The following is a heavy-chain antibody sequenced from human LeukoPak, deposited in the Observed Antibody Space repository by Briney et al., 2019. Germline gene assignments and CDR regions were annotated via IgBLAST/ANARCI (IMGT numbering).Heavy chain of an antibody. CDR3: ARIGLIAVAGTPNDAFDI. CDR1: GFSLSTRGMC. V-gene: IGHV2-70*11. J-gene: IGHJ3*02. Sequence: GSGPTLVKPTQTLTLTCTFSGFSLSTRGMCVRWIRQPPGKALEWLSRIDWDDDKYYSTSLKTRLTISKDTSKNQVVLTMTSMDPVDTATYYCARIGLIAVAGTPNDAFDIWGQGTMVTVSS. D-gene: IGHD6-19*01. CDR2: IDWDDDK.